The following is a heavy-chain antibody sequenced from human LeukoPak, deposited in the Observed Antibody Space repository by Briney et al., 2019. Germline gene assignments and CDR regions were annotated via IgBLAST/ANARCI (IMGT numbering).Heavy chain of an antibody. CDR2: IYSGGST. D-gene: IGHD6-19*01. J-gene: IGHJ4*02. CDR1: GFTVTHYA. V-gene: IGHV3-53*01. Sequence: GGSLRLSCSASGFTVTHYAMHWVRQAPGKGLEWVSVIYSGGSTYYADSAKGRFTISRDNSKNTLYLQMNSLRAEDTAVYYCASKSGWSLAHWGQGTLVTVSS. CDR3: ASKSGWSLAH.